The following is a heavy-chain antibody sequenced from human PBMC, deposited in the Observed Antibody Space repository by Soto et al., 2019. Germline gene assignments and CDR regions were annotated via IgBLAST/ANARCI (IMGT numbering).Heavy chain of an antibody. V-gene: IGHV1-3*05. D-gene: IGHD2-21*02. CDR1: GYAFSSYA. J-gene: IGHJ6*02. Sequence: QVQLVQSGAEEKQPGASVRVSCKASGYAFSSYAMHWVRQAPGQRLEWMGWINIGSGNTEYSQNFQERITITRDTSASTVYLELSSLRSEDTAVYYCARDGGDCGYRLTYYYYIGMDVWGQGTTVTVPS. CDR3: ARDGGDCGYRLTYYYYIGMDV. CDR2: INIGSGNT.